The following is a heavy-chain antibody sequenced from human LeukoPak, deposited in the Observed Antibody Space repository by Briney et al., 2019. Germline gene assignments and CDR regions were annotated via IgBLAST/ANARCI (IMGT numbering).Heavy chain of an antibody. CDR2: FDPEDGET. CDR1: GYTLTELS. J-gene: IGHJ5*02. Sequence: ASVKVSCKVSGYTLTELSMHWVRQAPGKGLEWMGGFDPEDGETIYAQKFQGRVTMTEDTSTDTAYMELSSLRSEDTAVYYCATRRTATLIGILSDWFDPWGQGTLVTVSS. V-gene: IGHV1-24*01. D-gene: IGHD2-21*01. CDR3: ATRRTATLIGILSDWFDP.